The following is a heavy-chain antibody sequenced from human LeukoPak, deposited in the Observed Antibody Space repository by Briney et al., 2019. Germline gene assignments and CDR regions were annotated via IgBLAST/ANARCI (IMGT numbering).Heavy chain of an antibody. CDR3: ARQRSYYCSGGSCYPYYFDY. CDR1: GGSFSGYY. Sequence: SETLSLTCAVSGGSFSGYYWSWIRQPPGKGLEWIGEINHGGSAKYNPSLKSRVTISVDTSKNQFSLKLSSVTAADTAVYYCARQRSYYCSGGSCYPYYFDYWGQGTLVTVSS. CDR2: INHGGSA. V-gene: IGHV4-34*01. J-gene: IGHJ4*02. D-gene: IGHD2-15*01.